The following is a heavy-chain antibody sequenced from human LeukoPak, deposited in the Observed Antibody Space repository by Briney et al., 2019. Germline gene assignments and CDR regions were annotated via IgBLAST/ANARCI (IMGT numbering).Heavy chain of an antibody. Sequence: GGSLRLSCAVSGFTFDIAWMNWVRQAPGKGLEWVSSISSSSSYIYYADSVKGRFTISRDNAKNSLYLQMNSLRAEDTAVYYCARVRPVAAFDIWGQGTMVIVSS. D-gene: IGHD6-19*01. CDR2: ISSSSSYI. CDR3: ARVRPVAAFDI. J-gene: IGHJ3*02. CDR1: GFTFDIAW. V-gene: IGHV3-21*01.